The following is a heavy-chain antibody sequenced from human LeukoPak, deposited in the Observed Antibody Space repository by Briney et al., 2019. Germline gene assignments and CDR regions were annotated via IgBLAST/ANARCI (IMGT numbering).Heavy chain of an antibody. CDR2: INPNSGGT. D-gene: IGHD2-2*01. V-gene: IGHV1-2*02. J-gene: IGHJ4*02. CDR3: ARSSREYQLPAWRV. Sequence: ASVKVSCKASGYTFTGYYMHWVRQAPGQGLEWMGWINPNSGGTDYAQKFQGRVTMTRDTFISTAYMELSRLRSDDTAVYYCARSSREYQLPAWRVWGQGTLVTVSS. CDR1: GYTFTGYY.